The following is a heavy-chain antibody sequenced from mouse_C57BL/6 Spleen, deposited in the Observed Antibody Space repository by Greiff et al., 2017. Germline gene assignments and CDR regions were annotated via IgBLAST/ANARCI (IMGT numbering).Heavy chain of an antibody. V-gene: IGHV1-82*01. D-gene: IGHD1-1*01. CDR1: GYAFSSSW. CDR3: ARCTYYGSSDWYFDV. Sequence: LVESGPELVKPGASVKISCKASGYAFSSSWMNWVKQRPGQGLEWIGRIYPGDGDTNYNGKFKGKDTLTADKSSSTAYMQLSSLTSEDSAVXFCARCTYYGSSDWYFDVWGTGTTVTVSS. CDR2: IYPGDGDT. J-gene: IGHJ1*03.